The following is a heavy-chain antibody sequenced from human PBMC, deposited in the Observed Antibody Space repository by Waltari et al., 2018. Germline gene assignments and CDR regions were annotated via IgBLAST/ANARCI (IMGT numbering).Heavy chain of an antibody. V-gene: IGHV3-21*01. D-gene: IGHD3-22*01. J-gene: IGHJ4*02. CDR1: GFTFSSYS. CDR2: IRSSSSYI. CDR3: ARSYSDYYDSSGPEDYFDY. Sequence: EVQLVESGGGLVTPGGSLRLSCAASGFTFSSYSMNSVRQAPGTGLEWVSSIRSSSSYIYYADSVKGRFTISRDNAKNSLYLQMNSLRAEDTAVYYCARSYSDYYDSSGPEDYFDYWGQGTLVTVSS.